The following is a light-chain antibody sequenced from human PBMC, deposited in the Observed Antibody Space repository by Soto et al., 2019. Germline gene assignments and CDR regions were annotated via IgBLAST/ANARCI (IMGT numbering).Light chain of an antibody. CDR2: AAS. CDR1: QSISSY. CDR3: QQSYSTPQNT. J-gene: IGKJ2*01. Sequence: DIQMTQSPSSLSASVGDRVTITCRASQSISSYLNWYQKKPGKAPKLLIYAASSLQGGVPSRFSGSGSGTDFTLTISSLQPEDFATYYCQQSYSTPQNTFGQGTKLEIK. V-gene: IGKV1-39*01.